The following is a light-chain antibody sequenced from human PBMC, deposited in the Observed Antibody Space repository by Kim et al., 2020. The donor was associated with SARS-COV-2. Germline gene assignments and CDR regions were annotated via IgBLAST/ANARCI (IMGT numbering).Light chain of an antibody. CDR3: NSRDSRGPAV. CDR1: SLRSYY. CDR2: GKN. Sequence: SSELTQDPAVSVALGQTVRITCQGDSLRSYYASWYQQKPGQAPVLVIYGKNNRPSGIPDRFSGSSSGNPASLTITGAQAEDEADYYCNSRDSRGPAVFGG. V-gene: IGLV3-19*01. J-gene: IGLJ2*01.